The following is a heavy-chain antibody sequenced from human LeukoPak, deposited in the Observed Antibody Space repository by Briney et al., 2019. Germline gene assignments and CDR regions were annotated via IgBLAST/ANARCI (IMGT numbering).Heavy chain of an antibody. CDR3: ARETWKPYDY. CDR1: GFTFSVYS. D-gene: IGHD1-1*01. CDR2: IKEDGSAK. V-gene: IGHV3-7*01. Sequence: GGSLRLSCAVSGFTFSVYSMSWVRQAPGKGLEWVAGIKEDGSAKYYADSVKGRFTISRDNAKSSLYPQMSSLRADDTAVYYCARETWKPYDYWGQGTLVTVSS. J-gene: IGHJ4*02.